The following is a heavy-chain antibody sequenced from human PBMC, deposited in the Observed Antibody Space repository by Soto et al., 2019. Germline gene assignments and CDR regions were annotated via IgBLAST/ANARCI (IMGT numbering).Heavy chain of an antibody. CDR1: GGTFSSYA. J-gene: IGHJ5*02. CDR2: IIPIFGTA. Sequence: SVKVSCKASGGTFSSYAISWVRQAPGQGLEWMGGIIPIFGTANYAQKFQGRVTITADESTSTAYMELSSLRSEDTAVYYCARDPGYYGSGSWSGWFDPWGQGTLVTVSS. V-gene: IGHV1-69*13. D-gene: IGHD3-10*01. CDR3: ARDPGYYGSGSWSGWFDP.